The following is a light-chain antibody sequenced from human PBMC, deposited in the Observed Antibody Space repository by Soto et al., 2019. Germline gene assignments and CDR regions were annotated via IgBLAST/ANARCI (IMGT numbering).Light chain of an antibody. CDR1: QHVTTTY. J-gene: IGKJ4*01. V-gene: IGKV3-20*01. CDR2: GAS. Sequence: IVLPQSPATLSLSPGERATLSCTASQHVTTTYIAWYQQKFGQAPRLLIYGASTRATGTTDRFTGGGFGTYFTLTISRAEPEDFAVYYCQQYDSSFTFGEGTKVEMK. CDR3: QQYDSSFT.